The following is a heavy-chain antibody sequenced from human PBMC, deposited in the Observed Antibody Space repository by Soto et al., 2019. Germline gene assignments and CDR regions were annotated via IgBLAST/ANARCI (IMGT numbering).Heavy chain of an antibody. CDR1: GGSISSYY. Sequence: SETLSLTCTVSGGSISSYYWSWIRQPPGKGLEWIGYIYYSGSTNYNPSLKSRVTISVDTSENQFSLKLSSVTAADTAVYYWERDYQSPKQQIECWFDPWGQGTLVTVSS. J-gene: IGHJ5*02. CDR2: IYYSGST. V-gene: IGHV4-59*01. D-gene: IGHD6-13*01. CDR3: ERDYQSPKQQIECWFDP.